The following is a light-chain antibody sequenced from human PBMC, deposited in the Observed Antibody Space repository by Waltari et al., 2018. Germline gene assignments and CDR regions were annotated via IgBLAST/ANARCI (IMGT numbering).Light chain of an antibody. J-gene: IGLJ3*02. CDR1: SSDVGGYNY. CDR2: EVS. V-gene: IGLV2-8*01. Sequence: QSALTQPPSASGSPGQSVTISCTGTSSDVGGYNYVSWYQPYPGKAPKLMVYEVSKRPSGVPIRFSGSSAGNTASLTVSGLQADDEADYYCSSYAGSVWVFGGGTTLTVL. CDR3: SSYAGSVWV.